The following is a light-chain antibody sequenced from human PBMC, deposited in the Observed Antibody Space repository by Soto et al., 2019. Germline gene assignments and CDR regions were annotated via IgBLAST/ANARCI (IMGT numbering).Light chain of an antibody. CDR3: SSYAGNNNLI. V-gene: IGLV2-8*01. CDR2: EVT. CDR1: SSDVGRYNY. J-gene: IGLJ2*01. Sequence: QSALTQPPSASGSPGQSVTISCTGTSSDVGRYNYVSWYQRNPGKAPKLMIYEVTKRPSGVPDRFSGSKSGNTASLTVSGLQAEDEADYYCSSYAGNNNLIFGGGTKLTVL.